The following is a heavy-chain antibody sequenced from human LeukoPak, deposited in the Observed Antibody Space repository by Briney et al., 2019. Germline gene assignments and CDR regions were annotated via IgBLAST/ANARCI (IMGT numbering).Heavy chain of an antibody. J-gene: IGHJ6*03. D-gene: IGHD3-10*01. CDR1: GYSISSGYY. CDR2: IYNSGST. CDR3: ARTGSVYYYYMDV. Sequence: PSETLSLTCTVSGYSISSGYYWGWIRQSPGKGLEWIGSIYNSGSTYYNPSLKSRVTISIDTSKNQFSLKLSSVTAADTAVYYCARTGSVYYYYMDVWGKGTTVTVSS. V-gene: IGHV4-38-2*02.